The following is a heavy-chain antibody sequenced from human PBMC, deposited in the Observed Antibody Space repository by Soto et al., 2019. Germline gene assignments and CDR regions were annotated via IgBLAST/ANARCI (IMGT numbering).Heavy chain of an antibody. CDR3: ARYILSRDGYIWGSWRPNWLDR. D-gene: IGHD3-16*01. Sequence: QVQLVESGGGVVQPGRSLRLSCAASGFTFSSYGMHWVRQAPGKGLEWVAAISEDGSNKYYADSVKGRFTISRDNSKNTLYLQMNGLRAEDTAVFYCARYILSRDGYIWGSWRPNWLDRWGQGTPVTVSS. V-gene: IGHV3-30*03. CDR2: ISEDGSNK. J-gene: IGHJ5*02. CDR1: GFTFSSYG.